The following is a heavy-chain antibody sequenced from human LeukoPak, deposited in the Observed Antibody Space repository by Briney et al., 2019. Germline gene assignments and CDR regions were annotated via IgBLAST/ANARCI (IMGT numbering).Heavy chain of an antibody. J-gene: IGHJ4*02. V-gene: IGHV3-7*03. CDR1: GFTFSSYG. CDR3: ARDQYDTWSRRGNFDS. Sequence: LGGSLRLSCAASGFTFSSYGMHWVRQAPGKGLEWVANIKLDGSEKNYVDSVKGRFTISRDNTKNSLYLQMNSLRVEDTAVFYCARDQYDTWSRRGNFDSWGQGTLVIVSS. D-gene: IGHD3-3*01. CDR2: IKLDGSEK.